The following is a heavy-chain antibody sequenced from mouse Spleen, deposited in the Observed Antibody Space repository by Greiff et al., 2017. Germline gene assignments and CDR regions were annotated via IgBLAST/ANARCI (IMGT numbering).Heavy chain of an antibody. D-gene: IGHD4-1*01. CDR1: GYTFTDYE. CDR2: IDPETGGT. J-gene: IGHJ4*01. V-gene: IGHV1-15*01. CDR3: TRELTGTGYAMDY. Sequence: VQLQQSGAELVRPGASVTLSCKASGYTFTDYEMHWVKQTPVHGLEWIGAIDPETGGTAYNQKFKGKAILTADKSSSTAYMELRSLTSEDSAVYYCTRELTGTGYAMDYWGQGTSVTVSS.